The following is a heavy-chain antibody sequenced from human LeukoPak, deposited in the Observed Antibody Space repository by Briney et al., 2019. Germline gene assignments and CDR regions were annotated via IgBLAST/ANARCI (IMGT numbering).Heavy chain of an antibody. CDR1: GFIFSNFA. CDR2: ISYDGSNK. J-gene: IGHJ4*02. Sequence: GGSLRLSCAASGFIFSNFAMHWVRQAPGKGLEWVALISYDGSNKYYADSVEGRFTISGDNSKNTLYLQMNSLRAEDTALYYCARMLILTGYYHFDYWGQGTLVTVSS. V-gene: IGHV3-30*03. D-gene: IGHD3-9*01. CDR3: ARMLILTGYYHFDY.